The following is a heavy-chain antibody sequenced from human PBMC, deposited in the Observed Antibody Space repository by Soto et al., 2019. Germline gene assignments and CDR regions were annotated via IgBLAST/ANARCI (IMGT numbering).Heavy chain of an antibody. CDR3: ARDRRFLEWLLPFDY. D-gene: IGHD3-3*01. CDR1: GYTFTSYG. CDR2: ISAYNGNT. J-gene: IGHJ4*02. Sequence: ASVKVYCKASGYTFTSYGISWVRQAPGQGLEWMGWISAYNGNTNYAQKLQGRVTMTTDTSTSTAYMELRSLRSDDTAVYYCARDRRFLEWLLPFDYWGQGTLVTVSS. V-gene: IGHV1-18*04.